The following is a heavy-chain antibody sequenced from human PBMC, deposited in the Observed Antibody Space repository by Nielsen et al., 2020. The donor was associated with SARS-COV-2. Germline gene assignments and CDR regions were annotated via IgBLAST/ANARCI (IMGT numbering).Heavy chain of an antibody. D-gene: IGHD3-22*01. V-gene: IGHV4-39*01. CDR2: VYYNGDT. Sequence: TETLSLTCIVSGGSIGSSRDYWGWIRQPPGKGPEWIGSVYYNGDTYYNPSLESRITISVDRSKNQFSLKLTSVTAADTAVYYCAGPPQSQSSGYGPFDYWGQGTLVTVSS. J-gene: IGHJ4*02. CDR3: AGPPQSQSSGYGPFDY. CDR1: GGSIGSSRDY.